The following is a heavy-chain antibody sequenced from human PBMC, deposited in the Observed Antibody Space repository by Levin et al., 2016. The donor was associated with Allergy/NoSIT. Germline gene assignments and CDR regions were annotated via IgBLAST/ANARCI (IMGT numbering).Heavy chain of an antibody. CDR2: IYYSGST. CDR3: ARHSGRAGGMDV. D-gene: IGHD6-13*01. Sequence: SETLSLTCTVSGGSISSSSYYWGWIRQPPGKGLEWIGSIYYSGSTYYNPSLKSRVTISVDTSKNQFSLKLSSLTAADTAVYFCARHSGRAGGMDVWGQGTTVTVSS. CDR1: GGSISSSSYY. V-gene: IGHV4-39*01. J-gene: IGHJ6*02.